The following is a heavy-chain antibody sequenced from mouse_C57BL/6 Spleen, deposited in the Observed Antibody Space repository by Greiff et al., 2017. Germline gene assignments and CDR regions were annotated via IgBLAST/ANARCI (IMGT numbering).Heavy chain of an antibody. CDR1: GYSFTGYY. CDR2: INPSTGGT. CDR3: ARSRWLPFDY. D-gene: IGHD2-2*01. J-gene: IGHJ2*01. Sequence: LKQSGPELVKPGASVKISCKASGYSFTGYYMNWVKQSPEKSLEWIGEINPSTGGTTYNQKFKAKATLTVDKSSSTAYMQLKSLTSEDSAVYYCARSRWLPFDYWGQGTTLTVSS. V-gene: IGHV1-42*01.